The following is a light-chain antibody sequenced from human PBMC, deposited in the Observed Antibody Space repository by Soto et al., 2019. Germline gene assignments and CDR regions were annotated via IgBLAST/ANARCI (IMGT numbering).Light chain of an antibody. CDR1: QSVSSSY. J-gene: IGKJ1*01. CDR3: QQYGSART. Sequence: EIVLTQSPGTLSLSPGERATLSCRASQSVSSSYLAWYQQKPGQAPRLLIYGASSRATGIPDRFSGSGSGTDFPLTISIMEPEDFAVDYCQQYGSARTFSQGTKVEIK. V-gene: IGKV3-20*01. CDR2: GAS.